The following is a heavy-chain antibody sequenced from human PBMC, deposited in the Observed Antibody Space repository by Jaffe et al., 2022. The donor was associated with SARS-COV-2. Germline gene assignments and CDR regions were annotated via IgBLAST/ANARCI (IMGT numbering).Heavy chain of an antibody. Sequence: QVQLQESGPGLVKPSETLSLTCTVSGGSVSSGSYYWSWIRQPPGKGLEWIGYIYYSGSTNYNPSLKSRVTISVDTSKNQFSLKLSSVTAADTAVYYCARGGNWNDFIYGVYYYYYMDVWGKGTTVTVSS. CDR2: IYYSGST. CDR1: GGSVSSGSYY. CDR3: ARGGNWNDFIYGVYYYYYMDV. D-gene: IGHD1-1*01. J-gene: IGHJ6*03. V-gene: IGHV4-61*01.